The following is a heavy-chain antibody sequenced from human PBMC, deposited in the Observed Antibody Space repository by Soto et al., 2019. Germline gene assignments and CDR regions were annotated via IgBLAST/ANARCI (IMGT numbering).Heavy chain of an antibody. V-gene: IGHV4-39*01. J-gene: IGHJ4*02. CDR1: GGSISSSSYY. CDR3: ARGIQLHYYFDY. Sequence: SETLSLTCTVSGGSISSSSYYWGWIRQPPGKGLEWIGSIYYSGSTYYNPSLKSRVTISVDTSKNQFSLKLSSVTAADTAVYYCARGIQLHYYFDYWGQGTLVTVSS. CDR2: IYYSGST. D-gene: IGHD5-18*01.